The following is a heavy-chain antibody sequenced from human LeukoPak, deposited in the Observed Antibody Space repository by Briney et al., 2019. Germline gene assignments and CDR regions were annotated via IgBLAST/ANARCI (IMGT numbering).Heavy chain of an antibody. CDR1: GYTLTELS. CDR3: ATPYYSGGSYHYNYMDV. V-gene: IGHV1-24*01. D-gene: IGHD2-15*01. CDR2: FDPEDGET. J-gene: IGHJ6*03. Sequence: ASVKVSCKVSGYTLTELSMHWVRQAPGKGLEWMGGFDPEDGETIYAQKFQGRDAMTEDTSTDTAYMELSSLRSEDTAVYYCATPYYSGGSYHYNYMDVWGKGTTVTVSS.